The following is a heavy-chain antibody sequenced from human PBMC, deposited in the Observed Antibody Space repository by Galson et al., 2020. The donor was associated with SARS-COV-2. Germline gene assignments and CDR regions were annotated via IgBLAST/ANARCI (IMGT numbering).Heavy chain of an antibody. CDR3: ATEDTLVRGVIDPVY. D-gene: IGHD3-10*01. Sequence: GGSLRLACAASGFTSSSYGMHWVRQAPGKELEWVASIRYDGSNKYYADSVKGRFTISRHNSKHTLYLQMNSRGAVDTAVYYCATEDTLVRGVIDPVYWGQGTLVTVPS. CDR1: GFTSSSYG. CDR2: IRYDGSNK. J-gene: IGHJ4*02. V-gene: IGHV3-30*02.